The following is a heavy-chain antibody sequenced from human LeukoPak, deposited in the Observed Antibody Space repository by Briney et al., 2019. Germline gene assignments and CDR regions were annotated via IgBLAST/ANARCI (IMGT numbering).Heavy chain of an antibody. Sequence: PGGSLRLSCAASGFTFSSYWMSWVRQAPGKGLEWVANIKQDGSEKYYVDSVKGRFTIPRDNAKNSLYLQMNSLRAEDTAVYYCARDRPIMLYYFDYWGQGTLVTVSS. CDR3: ARDRPIMLYYFDY. D-gene: IGHD2-8*01. CDR1: GFTFSSYW. V-gene: IGHV3-7*01. J-gene: IGHJ4*02. CDR2: IKQDGSEK.